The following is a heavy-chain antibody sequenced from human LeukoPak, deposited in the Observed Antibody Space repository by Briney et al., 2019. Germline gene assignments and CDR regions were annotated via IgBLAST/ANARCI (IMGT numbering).Heavy chain of an antibody. Sequence: GESLKISCKGSGYSFTSYWIGWVRQMPGKGLEWMGVIYPVDSDTRYSPSFRGQVTISADKSLITAYLQWSSLKASDTAMYYCARRAYSDSWYDFDYWGQGTLVTVSS. CDR2: IYPVDSDT. V-gene: IGHV5-51*01. CDR3: ARRAYSDSWYDFDY. J-gene: IGHJ4*02. CDR1: GYSFTSYW. D-gene: IGHD6-13*01.